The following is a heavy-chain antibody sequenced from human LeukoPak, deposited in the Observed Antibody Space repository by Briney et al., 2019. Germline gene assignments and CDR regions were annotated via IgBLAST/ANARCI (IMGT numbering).Heavy chain of an antibody. CDR3: ARNVQGLTVTPDH. CDR2: IHYSGST. Sequence: PSETLSLTCTVSGGSISSSSYYWGWIRQPPGKGLEWIGTIHYSGSTYYNPSLKSRVTISVDTSKNQFSLKLSSVTAADTAVYYCARNVQGLTVTPDHWGQGTLVTVSS. J-gene: IGHJ4*02. V-gene: IGHV4-39*01. CDR1: GGSISSSSYY. D-gene: IGHD4-17*01.